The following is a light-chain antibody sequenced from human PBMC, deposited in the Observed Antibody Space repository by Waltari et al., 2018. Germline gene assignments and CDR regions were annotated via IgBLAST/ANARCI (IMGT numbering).Light chain of an antibody. CDR2: TAS. Sequence: DIQMTQSPCSLSASVGDTVIMTCLASQSITPYLTWYQQKPGKAPTLLIFTASTLQSGVPSRFSGSGSETDFTLTISGLQPEDFATYYCQQSFRFPFTFGPGTKVDMK. CDR1: QSITPY. CDR3: QQSFRFPFT. J-gene: IGKJ3*01. V-gene: IGKV1-39*01.